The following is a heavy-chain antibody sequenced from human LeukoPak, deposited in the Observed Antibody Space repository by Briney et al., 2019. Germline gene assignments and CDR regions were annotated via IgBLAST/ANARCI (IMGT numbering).Heavy chain of an antibody. CDR1: GFTFSSYA. V-gene: IGHV3-23*01. J-gene: IGHJ4*02. CDR2: TSGSGGST. D-gene: IGHD3-10*01. Sequence: PGGSLRLSCAASGFTFSSYAMSWVRQAPGKGLEWVSATSGSGGSTYYADSVKGRFTISRDNSKNTLYLQMNSLRAEDTAVYYCAKDGLLWFGELSQRFDYWGQGTLVTVSS. CDR3: AKDGLLWFGELSQRFDY.